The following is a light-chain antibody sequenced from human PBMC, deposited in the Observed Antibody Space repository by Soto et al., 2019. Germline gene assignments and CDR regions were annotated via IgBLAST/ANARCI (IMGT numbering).Light chain of an antibody. V-gene: IGKV4-1*01. CDR3: QQYYSTPWT. J-gene: IGKJ1*01. CDR1: QSFLYSSNNKNY. CDR2: WAS. Sequence: DLVMTQSPDSLSVSLGERATINCKSSQSFLYSSNNKNYLAWYQQKPGQPPKLLIYWASTRESGVPDRFSGSGSGTDFTLTISSLQAEDVAVYYCQQYYSTPWTFGQGTKVDIK.